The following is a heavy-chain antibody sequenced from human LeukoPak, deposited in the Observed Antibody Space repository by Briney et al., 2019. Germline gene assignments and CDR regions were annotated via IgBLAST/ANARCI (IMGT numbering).Heavy chain of an antibody. CDR3: VGRTVRPTGGDY. CDR1: GGSFSGYY. CDR2: SNQSGST. V-gene: IGHV4-34*01. D-gene: IGHD4-17*01. Sequence: PSETLSLTCTIYGGSFSGYYWSWIRQFPGKGLEWIGESNQSGSTNYKPSLKSRVTISVDMSKNQFSLKLSSVTAADTAVYYCVGRTVRPTGGDYWGQGTLVTVSS. J-gene: IGHJ4*02.